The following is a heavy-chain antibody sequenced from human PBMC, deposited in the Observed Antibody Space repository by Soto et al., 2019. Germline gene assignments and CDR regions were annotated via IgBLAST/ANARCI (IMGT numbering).Heavy chain of an antibody. CDR2: IYYSGST. J-gene: IGHJ4*02. CDR1: GGSISSYY. V-gene: IGHV4-59*08. D-gene: IGHD6-6*01. Sequence: SETLSLTCTVSGGSISSYYWSWIRQPPGKGLEWIGYIYYSGSTNYNPSLKSRVTISVDTSKNQFSLKLSSVTAADTAVYYCARLPYSSSSDFDYWGQGTLVTVSS. CDR3: ARLPYSSSSDFDY.